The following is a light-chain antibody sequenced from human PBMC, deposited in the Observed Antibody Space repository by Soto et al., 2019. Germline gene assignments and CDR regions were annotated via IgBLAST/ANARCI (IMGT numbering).Light chain of an antibody. CDR1: SSDVGGYNY. CDR3: SSYAGSSTWV. V-gene: IGLV2-8*01. J-gene: IGLJ3*02. Sequence: QSAPTQPPSASGSPGQSATISCTGTSSDVGGYNYVSWYQQYPGKAPKLIIYEVSKRPSGVPDRFSGSKSGNTASLTVSGLQAEDEADYYCSSYAGSSTWVFGGGTKVTVL. CDR2: EVS.